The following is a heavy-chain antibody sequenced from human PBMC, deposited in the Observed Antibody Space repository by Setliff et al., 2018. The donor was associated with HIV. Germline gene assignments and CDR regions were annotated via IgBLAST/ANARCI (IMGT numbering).Heavy chain of an antibody. J-gene: IGHJ6*03. V-gene: IGHV1-2*02. D-gene: IGHD3-22*01. CDR2: IIPKSGET. CDR1: GYTFTAHH. Sequence: ASVKVSCKSSGYTFTAHHIHWVRQAPGQGPEWMGWIIPKSGETSYAEKFRGRVTMTRDTSISTAYLELNHLKSDDTAVYYCARARTDYYDRRRRSHYYIDVWARGATVTVSS. CDR3: ARARTDYYDRRRRSHYYIDV.